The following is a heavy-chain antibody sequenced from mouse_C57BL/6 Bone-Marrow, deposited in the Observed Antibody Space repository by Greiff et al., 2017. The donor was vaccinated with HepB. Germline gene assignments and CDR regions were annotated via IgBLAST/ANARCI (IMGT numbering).Heavy chain of an antibody. CDR2: IWSGGST. V-gene: IGHV2-2*01. J-gene: IGHJ3*01. D-gene: IGHD4-1*01. Sequence: QVQLKQSGPGLVQPSRSLSITCTVSGFSLTSYGVHWVRQSPGKGLEWLGVIWSGGSTDYNAAFISRLSISKDNSKSQVFFKMNSLQADDTAIYYCASPNWDGGFAYWGQGTLVTVSA. CDR3: ASPNWDGGFAY. CDR1: GFSLTSYG.